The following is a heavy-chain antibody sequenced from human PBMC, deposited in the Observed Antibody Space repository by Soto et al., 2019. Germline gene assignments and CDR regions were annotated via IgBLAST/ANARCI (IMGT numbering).Heavy chain of an antibody. D-gene: IGHD5-18*01. CDR3: ERLAYSYGWVDH. V-gene: IGHV4-39*01. CDR2: LYGSGST. J-gene: IGHJ5*02. CDR1: GGSISRSGYF. Sequence: QLQLQELGPGLVKPSETLSLTCTVSGGSISRSGYFWGWSRQPPGKGLGWLATLYGSGSTSCNASLKRRVTISVDRSQSQFPMQLSHLPGADTAVYYCERLAYSYGWVDHWGQGSPVT.